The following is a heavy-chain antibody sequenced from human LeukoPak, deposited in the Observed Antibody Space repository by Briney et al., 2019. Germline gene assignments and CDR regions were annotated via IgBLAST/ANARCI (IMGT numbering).Heavy chain of an antibody. CDR2: IKQDGTEK. V-gene: IGHV3-7*01. CDR1: GFTFSTYW. CDR3: ASGNYFDY. Sequence: GGSLRLSCAASGFTFSTYWMSWVRQAPGKGLEWVANIKQDGTEKYYVDSVKGRFTISRDNAKNSLYLQMSSLRAEGTAVYFCASGNYFDYWGQGTLVAVSS. J-gene: IGHJ4*02. D-gene: IGHD2-15*01.